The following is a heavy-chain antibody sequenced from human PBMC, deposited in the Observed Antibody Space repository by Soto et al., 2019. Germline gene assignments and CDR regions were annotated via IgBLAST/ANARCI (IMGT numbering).Heavy chain of an antibody. CDR1: GYTFTSYY. CDR2: INPSGGST. V-gene: IGHV1-46*03. CDR3: ARSGYKFWGGYSDCYYYMDV. Sequence: GASVKVSCKASGYTFTSYYMHWVRQAPGQGLEWMGIINPSGGSTSYAQKFQGRVTMTRDTSTSTVYMELSSLRSEDTAVYYCARSGYKFWGGYSDCYYYMDVWGKGTTVTV. D-gene: IGHD3-3*01. J-gene: IGHJ6*03.